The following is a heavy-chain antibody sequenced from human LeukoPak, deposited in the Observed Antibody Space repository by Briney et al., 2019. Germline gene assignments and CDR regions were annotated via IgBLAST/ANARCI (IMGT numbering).Heavy chain of an antibody. Sequence: GGSLRLSCAASGFTFNTYGMSWVRQAPGKGLEWVANIKQDGSEKYYVDSVKGRFTISRDNAKNSLYLQMNSLRAEDTAVYYCARAAYDFWSGYYPGYYYYYMDVWGKGTTVTVSS. CDR2: IKQDGSEK. V-gene: IGHV3-7*04. CDR1: GFTFNTYG. J-gene: IGHJ6*03. CDR3: ARAAYDFWSGYYPGYYYYYMDV. D-gene: IGHD3-3*01.